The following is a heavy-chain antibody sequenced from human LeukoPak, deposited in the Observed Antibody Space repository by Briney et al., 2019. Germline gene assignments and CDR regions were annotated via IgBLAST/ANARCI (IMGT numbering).Heavy chain of an antibody. V-gene: IGHV1-2*02. Sequence: GASVKVSCKASGYTFTGYYMHWVRQAPGQGLEWMGWINPNSGGTNYAQKFQGRVTMTSDTSISTAYMELSRLRSDDTAVYYCARDRWELLQFLDYWGQGTLVTVSS. CDR3: ARDRWELLQFLDY. D-gene: IGHD1-26*01. CDR2: INPNSGGT. J-gene: IGHJ4*02. CDR1: GYTFTGYY.